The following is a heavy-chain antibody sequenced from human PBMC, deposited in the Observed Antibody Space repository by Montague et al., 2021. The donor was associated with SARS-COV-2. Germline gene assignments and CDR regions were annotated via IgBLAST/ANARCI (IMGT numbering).Heavy chain of an antibody. V-gene: IGHV6-1*01. CDR2: TYYRSKWYN. CDR1: GDSVSSNSAA. J-gene: IGHJ5*02. Sequence: CAISGDSVSSNSAAWNRIRQSPSRGLEWLGRTYYRSKWYNDYAVSVKSRITINPDTSKNQFSLQLNSVTPEDTAVYYCARDLDYYGSGSYPEGFDPWGQGTLVTVSS. CDR3: ARDLDYYGSGSYPEGFDP. D-gene: IGHD3-10*01.